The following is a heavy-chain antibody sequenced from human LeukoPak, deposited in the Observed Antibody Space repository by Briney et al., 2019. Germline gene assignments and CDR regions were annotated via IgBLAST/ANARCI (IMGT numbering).Heavy chain of an antibody. CDR3: ARTPRGILTGKVWFDP. Sequence: SVEVSCKASGYTFTGYYMHWVRQAPGQGLEWMGGIIPIFGTANYAQKFQGRVTITADESTSTAYMELSSLRSEDTAVYYCARTPRGILTGKVWFDPWGQGTLVTVSS. J-gene: IGHJ5*02. CDR1: GYTFTGYY. CDR2: IIPIFGTA. V-gene: IGHV1-69*13. D-gene: IGHD3-9*01.